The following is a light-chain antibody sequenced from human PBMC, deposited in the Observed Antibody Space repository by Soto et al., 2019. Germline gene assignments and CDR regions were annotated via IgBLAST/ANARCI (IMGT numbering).Light chain of an antibody. V-gene: IGKV3D-15*01. CDR1: QSISDT. Sequence: EIVMTQSPATLSVSPGGRATLSCRASQSISDTLAWYQQKPGQAPRLLIHGASTRATGIPDRFSGSGSGTDFTHTISRLEPEDFAVYYCQQYDNSPLTFGGGTKVDIK. J-gene: IGKJ4*01. CDR2: GAS. CDR3: QQYDNSPLT.